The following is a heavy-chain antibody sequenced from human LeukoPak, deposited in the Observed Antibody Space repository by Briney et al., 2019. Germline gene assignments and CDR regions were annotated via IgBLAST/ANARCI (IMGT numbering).Heavy chain of an antibody. J-gene: IGHJ4*02. V-gene: IGHV3-48*03. Sequence: GGSLRLSCAASGFTFSSYEMNWVRQAPGKGLEWVSYISSSGSTIYYADSVKGRFTISRDNAKHSLYLQMNSLRAEDTAVYYCAREIRYCSGSKCYLFDYWGRGTLVTVSS. CDR1: GFTFSSYE. CDR2: ISSSGSTI. D-gene: IGHD2-15*01. CDR3: AREIRYCSGSKCYLFDY.